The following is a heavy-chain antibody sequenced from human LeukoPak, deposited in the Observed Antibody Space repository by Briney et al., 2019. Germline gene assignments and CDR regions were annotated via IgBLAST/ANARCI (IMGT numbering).Heavy chain of an antibody. J-gene: IGHJ4*02. D-gene: IGHD1-26*01. CDR3: AREGGSYYYFDY. Sequence: GASVKVSCKASGGTFSSYAISWVRQAPGQGLGWMGGIIPIFGTANYAQKFQGRVTITADESTSTAYMELSSLRSEDTAVYYCAREGGSYYYFDYWGQGTLVTVSS. CDR2: IIPIFGTA. V-gene: IGHV1-69*13. CDR1: GGTFSSYA.